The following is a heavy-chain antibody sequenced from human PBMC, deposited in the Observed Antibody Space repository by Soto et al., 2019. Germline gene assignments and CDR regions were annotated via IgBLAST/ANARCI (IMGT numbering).Heavy chain of an antibody. D-gene: IGHD5-18*01. V-gene: IGHV3-23*01. J-gene: IGHJ4*02. CDR2: ISGSAAGT. CDR3: AKGRYNYGPFRLDY. Sequence: EVQLWESGEGLVQPGGSLRLSCAASGFSFTRYAMSWVRQAPGKGLEWVSAISGSAAGTYYADSVKGRFTISRDNSKNTLHLQMNSLRAEDTGVYYCAKGRYNYGPFRLDYWGQGTLVTGSS. CDR1: GFSFTRYA.